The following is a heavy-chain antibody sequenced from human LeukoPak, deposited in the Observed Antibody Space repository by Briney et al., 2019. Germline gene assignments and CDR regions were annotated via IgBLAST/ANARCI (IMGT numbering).Heavy chain of an antibody. V-gene: IGHV3-30*02. CDR2: IRFDGTNR. Sequence: TGGSLRLSCAASGFTFSNHIMHWVRQAPGKGLEWVSFIRFDGTNRHYVGSVKGRFTISRDNPNNMLYLQMNSPKFDDTAVYYCARDAYHSGDLDQWGEGTLVIVSS. CDR1: GFTFSNHI. CDR3: ARDAYHSGDLDQ. J-gene: IGHJ1*01. D-gene: IGHD3/OR15-3a*01.